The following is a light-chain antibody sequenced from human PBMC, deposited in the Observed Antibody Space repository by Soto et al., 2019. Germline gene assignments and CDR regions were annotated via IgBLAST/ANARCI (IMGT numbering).Light chain of an antibody. CDR3: QQAKTFPLP. CDR1: QDITNW. V-gene: IGKV1D-12*01. Sequence: DIQMTQSPSSVSASVGDRVIITCRASQDITNWLAWYQQKPGKAPKVLIYAASSLESGVPSRFSGSGSGTEYTLNMSSLQPEDFATYHCQQAKTFPLPFGGGTKVEHK. J-gene: IGKJ4*01. CDR2: AAS.